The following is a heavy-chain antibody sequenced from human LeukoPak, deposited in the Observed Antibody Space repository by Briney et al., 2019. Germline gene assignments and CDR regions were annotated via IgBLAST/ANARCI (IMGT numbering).Heavy chain of an antibody. CDR1: GYTFTGYY. J-gene: IGHJ4*02. Sequence: GASVKVSCKASGYTFTGYYMHWVRQAPGQGLEWMGWINPNSGGTNYAQKFQGRVTMTRDTPISTAYMELSRLRSDDTAVYYCARDPPVVRGVIDYFDYWGQGTLVTVSS. CDR3: ARDPPVVRGVIDYFDY. D-gene: IGHD3-10*01. V-gene: IGHV1-2*02. CDR2: INPNSGGT.